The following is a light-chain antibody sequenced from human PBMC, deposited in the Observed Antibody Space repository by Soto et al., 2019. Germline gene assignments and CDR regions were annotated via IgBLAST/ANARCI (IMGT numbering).Light chain of an antibody. V-gene: IGLV2-14*01. CDR2: DVS. CDR3: SSYTSSSTYV. CDR1: SSDVGAYNF. J-gene: IGLJ1*01. Sequence: QSVLTQPASVSGSPGESITISCTGTSSDVGAYNFVSWYQQDPGKAPKLMIYDVSSRPSGVSNRFSGSKSGHTASLTISGLQAEDEADYYCSSYTSSSTYVFGTGTEVTVL.